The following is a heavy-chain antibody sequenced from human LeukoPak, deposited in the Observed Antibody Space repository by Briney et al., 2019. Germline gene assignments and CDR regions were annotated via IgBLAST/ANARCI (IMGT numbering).Heavy chain of an antibody. CDR1: GFTLRSYG. J-gene: IGHJ4*02. D-gene: IGHD3-10*01. Sequence: GGSLRLSCAASGFTLRSYGMNWVRQAPGKGLEWVSYISTTSSTIYCADSVKGRFTISRDNAKNSLYLQMNGLRDEDTAVYYCARDWGGGDCFGQGTLVTVSS. V-gene: IGHV3-48*02. CDR2: ISTTSSTI. CDR3: ARDWGGGDC.